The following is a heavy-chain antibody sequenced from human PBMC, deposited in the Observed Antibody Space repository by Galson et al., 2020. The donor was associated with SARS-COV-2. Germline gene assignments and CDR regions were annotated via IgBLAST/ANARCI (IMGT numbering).Heavy chain of an antibody. J-gene: IGHJ5*02. Sequence: SKTLSLTCAISRDSVSSNTAAWNWIRQHPSRGLEWLGRTYYRSKWYNDYAVSVKSRITINPDTSKNQFTLQLNSVTPEETAVYYCARTREPRNNWFDPWGQGTLVTVSS. V-gene: IGHV6-1*01. CDR1: RDSVSSNTAA. CDR2: TYYRSKWYN. CDR3: ARTREPRNNWFDP. D-gene: IGHD1-26*01.